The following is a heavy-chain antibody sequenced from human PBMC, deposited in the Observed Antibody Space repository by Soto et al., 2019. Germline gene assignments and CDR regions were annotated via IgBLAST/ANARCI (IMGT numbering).Heavy chain of an antibody. Sequence: GGSLRLACTASGFTFGDYAMSWFSQAPGKGLEWVGFIRSKAYGGTTEYAASVKGRFTISRDDSKSIAYLQMNSLKTEDTAVYYCTREISLVVITTYYYYGMDVWGQGTTVTVSS. D-gene: IGHD3-22*01. CDR1: GFTFGDYA. CDR2: IRSKAYGGTT. V-gene: IGHV3-49*03. J-gene: IGHJ6*02. CDR3: TREISLVVITTYYYYGMDV.